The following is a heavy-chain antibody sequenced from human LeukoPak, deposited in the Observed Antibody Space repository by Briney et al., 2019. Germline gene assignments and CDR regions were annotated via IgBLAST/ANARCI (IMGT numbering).Heavy chain of an antibody. CDR2: INPNSGGT. Sequence: GASVKVSCKASGYTFTGYYMHWVRQAPGQGLEWMGWINPNSGGTNYAQKFQGWVTMTRDTSISTAYMELSSLRSEDTAVYYCARTYAEYCSSTSCPSNYYYYYYMDVWGKGTTVTVSS. CDR3: ARTYAEYCSSTSCPSNYYYYYYMDV. J-gene: IGHJ6*03. CDR1: GYTFTGYY. V-gene: IGHV1-2*04. D-gene: IGHD2-2*01.